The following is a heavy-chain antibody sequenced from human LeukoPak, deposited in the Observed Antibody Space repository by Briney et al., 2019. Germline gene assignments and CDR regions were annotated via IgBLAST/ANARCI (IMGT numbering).Heavy chain of an antibody. CDR3: ARVYGSSWAVRDWYFDL. V-gene: IGHV4-59*01. D-gene: IGHD6-13*01. J-gene: IGHJ2*01. Sequence: SETLSLTCTVSGGSISSYYWSWIRQPPGKGLEWIGYIYYSGSTNYNPSLESRLTMSVDTSKNHFSLKLNSVTAADTAMYYCARVYGSSWAVRDWYFDLWGRGTLVTVSS. CDR1: GGSISSYY. CDR2: IYYSGST.